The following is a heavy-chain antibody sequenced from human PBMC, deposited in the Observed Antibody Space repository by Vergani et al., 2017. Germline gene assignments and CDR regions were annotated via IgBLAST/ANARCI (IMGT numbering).Heavy chain of an antibody. Sequence: EVQVVESGGGLVQPGGSLRLSCAASGFTFSSYAMNWVRQAPGKGLQWVSTLSSSGGSTYYADSVKGRFSISRDNSKNTLYLQMNSLRAEDTAVYYCAKDYGSENYYSSDYWGQGTLVTVAS. CDR2: LSSSGGST. D-gene: IGHD3-10*01. CDR1: GFTFSSYA. J-gene: IGHJ4*02. V-gene: IGHV3-23*04. CDR3: AKDYGSENYYSSDY.